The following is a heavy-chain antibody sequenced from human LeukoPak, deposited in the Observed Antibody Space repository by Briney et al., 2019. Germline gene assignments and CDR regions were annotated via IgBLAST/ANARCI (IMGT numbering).Heavy chain of an antibody. CDR3: AKDFYESSGYSFDY. CDR1: GFIFSSLA. V-gene: IGHV3-23*01. D-gene: IGHD3-22*01. J-gene: IGHJ4*01. Sequence: GGSLRLSCTASGFIFSSLAMNWVRQAPGKGLEWVSGISASGGNTNYADSVKGRFTISRDNSQNTLYLQMDSLRAEDTAIYYCAKDFYESSGYSFDYWGHGTLVAVSS. CDR2: ISASGGNT.